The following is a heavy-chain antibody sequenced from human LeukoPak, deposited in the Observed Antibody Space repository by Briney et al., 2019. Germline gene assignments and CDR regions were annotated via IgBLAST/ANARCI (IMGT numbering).Heavy chain of an antibody. V-gene: IGHV4-59*01. Sequence: SETLSLTCTVSGGSISSYYWSWIRQPPGKGLEWIGYTYYSGSTNYNPSLKSRVTISVDTSKNQFSLKLSSVTAADTAVYYCARDRGYYDSSGQAYYYYMDVWGKGTTVTVSS. J-gene: IGHJ6*03. CDR3: ARDRGYYDSSGQAYYYYMDV. D-gene: IGHD3-22*01. CDR1: GGSISSYY. CDR2: TYYSGST.